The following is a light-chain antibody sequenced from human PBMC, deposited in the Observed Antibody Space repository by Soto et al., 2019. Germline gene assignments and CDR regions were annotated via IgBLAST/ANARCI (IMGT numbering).Light chain of an antibody. J-gene: IGKJ1*01. CDR2: AAS. Sequence: EIVMTQSPATLSVSPGERATLSCRASQSISRNLAWYQQKPGQAPRLLIYAASTRATGLPARFSGSGSGTEFTPTISSLQSEDFAVYSCQQYNNWPLTFGQGTKV. CDR1: QSISRN. CDR3: QQYNNWPLT. V-gene: IGKV3-15*01.